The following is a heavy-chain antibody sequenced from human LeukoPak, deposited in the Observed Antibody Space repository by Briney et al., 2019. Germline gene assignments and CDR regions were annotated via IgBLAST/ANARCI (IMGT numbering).Heavy chain of an antibody. CDR3: ARQDRQLRFPDFDY. CDR2: IYYSGST. D-gene: IGHD5-12*01. J-gene: IGHJ4*02. Sequence: SGTLSLTCTVSGGSISSSSYYWGWIRQPPGKGLEWIGSIYYSGSTYYNPSLKSRVTISVDTSKNQFSLKLSSVTAADTAVYYCARQDRQLRFPDFDYWGQGTLVTVSS. CDR1: GGSISSSSYY. V-gene: IGHV4-39*01.